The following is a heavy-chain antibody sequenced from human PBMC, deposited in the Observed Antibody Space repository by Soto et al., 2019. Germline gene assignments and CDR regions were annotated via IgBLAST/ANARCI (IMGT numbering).Heavy chain of an antibody. J-gene: IGHJ3*02. Sequence: GGSLRLSCAASGFTFSNAWINWVRQAPGKGLEWVAAISGSGSNTYYADSVEGRFTISRDNSKNTLYLQMNSLRAEDTAVYYCARSKDYGDYADAFDIWGQGTMVTVSS. CDR3: ARSKDYGDYADAFDI. CDR2: ISGSGSNT. D-gene: IGHD4-17*01. CDR1: GFTFSNAW. V-gene: IGHV3-23*01.